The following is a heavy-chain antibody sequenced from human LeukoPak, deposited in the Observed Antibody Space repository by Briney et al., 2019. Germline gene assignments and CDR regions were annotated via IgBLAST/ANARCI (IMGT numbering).Heavy chain of an antibody. V-gene: IGHV3-11*01. CDR2: ISSSGRTI. CDR3: ALHPRSLLH. Sequence: GGSLRLSCAASGFTFSDYYMSWIRQAPGKGLEWVSYISSSGRTIYYADSVKGRFTISRDNAKNSLYLQTNSLRPDDTALYYCALHPRSLLHWGHGTLVTVSS. J-gene: IGHJ4*01. CDR1: GFTFSDYY. D-gene: IGHD2-15*01.